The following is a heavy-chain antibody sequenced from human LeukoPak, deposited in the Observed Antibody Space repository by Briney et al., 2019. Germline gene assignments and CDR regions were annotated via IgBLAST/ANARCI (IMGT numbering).Heavy chain of an antibody. Sequence: SETLSLTCTVSGGSISSYYWSWIRQPPGKGLEWIGYIYYNGSTNYNPSLKSRVTISVDTSKNQFSLKLSSVTAADTAVYYCARHWGWGYSYGIYYFDYWGQGTLVTVSS. CDR1: GGSISSYY. CDR2: IYYNGST. V-gene: IGHV4-59*01. J-gene: IGHJ4*02. CDR3: ARHWGWGYSYGIYYFDY. D-gene: IGHD5-18*01.